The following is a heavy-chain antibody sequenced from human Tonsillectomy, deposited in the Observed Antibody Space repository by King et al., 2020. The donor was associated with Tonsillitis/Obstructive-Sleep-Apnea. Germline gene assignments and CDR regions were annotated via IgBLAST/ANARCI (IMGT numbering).Heavy chain of an antibody. CDR3: ARHLGSSGWTPIYFDY. CDR1: GGSIGSGNFH. Sequence: QLQESGPGLVKPSETLSLTCTVSGGSIGSGNFHWGWIRQSPGKGLEWIGTISYSGSTYYKPSLKSRVTISVDTSKNQFSLKLTSVPAADTTIYYCARHLGSSGWTPIYFDYWGQGTLVAVSS. D-gene: IGHD6-19*01. CDR2: ISYSGST. J-gene: IGHJ4*02. V-gene: IGHV4-39*01.